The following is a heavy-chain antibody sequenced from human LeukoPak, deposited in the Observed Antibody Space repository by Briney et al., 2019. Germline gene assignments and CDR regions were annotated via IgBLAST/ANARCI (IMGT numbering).Heavy chain of an antibody. CDR2: IYSGDST. J-gene: IGHJ6*02. CDR3: ARSGFGVLYYYGMDV. V-gene: IGHV3-66*01. Sequence: GGALRLSCAASGFTVSSNYMTWVRQAPGKGLEWVSIIYSGDSTYYADSVKGRFTISRDNSKNTLYLQMNSLRAEDTAVYYCARSGFGVLYYYGMDVWGQGTTVTVSS. D-gene: IGHD3-10*01. CDR1: GFTVSSNY.